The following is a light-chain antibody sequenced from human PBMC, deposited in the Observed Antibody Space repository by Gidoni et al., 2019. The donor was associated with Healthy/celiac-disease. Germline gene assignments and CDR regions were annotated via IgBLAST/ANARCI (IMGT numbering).Light chain of an antibody. CDR2: AAS. J-gene: IGKJ2*01. CDR1: QSISSY. V-gene: IGKV1-39*01. CDR3: QQSYSTPLYT. Sequence: DIQMTQSPSSLSASVGDRVTITCRASQSISSYLNWYQQKPGKAPQLLIYAASSLQSGVPSRFSGSGSGTDFTLTISILQPEDFATYYCQQSYSTPLYTFGQGTKLEIK.